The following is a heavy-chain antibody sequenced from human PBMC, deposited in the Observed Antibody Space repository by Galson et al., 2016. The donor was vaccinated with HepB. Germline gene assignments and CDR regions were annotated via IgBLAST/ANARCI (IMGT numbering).Heavy chain of an antibody. V-gene: IGHV1-3*01. CDR2: INAGNGKT. D-gene: IGHD3-22*01. J-gene: IGHJ6*02. CDR1: GYTFISYP. CDR3: ARDGTPYYYDSSVYGMDV. Sequence: SVKVSCKASGYTFISYPIHWVRQAPGQRPEWLGWINAGNGKTEYSQRFQGRVTIIRDTSASTDYIELSSLTSEDTAVYYCARDGTPYYYDSSVYGMDVWGQGTTVTVSS.